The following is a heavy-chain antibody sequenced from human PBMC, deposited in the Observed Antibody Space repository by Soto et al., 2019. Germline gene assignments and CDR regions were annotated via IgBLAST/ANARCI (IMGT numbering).Heavy chain of an antibody. J-gene: IGHJ4*02. V-gene: IGHV4-34*01. CDR2: INHSGST. D-gene: IGHD6-13*01. CDR3: ARGRIAAAGIPRFYFDY. CDR1: GGSFSGYY. Sequence: PSETLSLTCAVYGGSFSGYYWSWIRQPPGKGLEWIGEINHSGSTNYNPSLKSRVTISVDTSKNQFSLKLSSVTAADTAVYYCARGRIAAAGIPRFYFDYWGQGTLVTVSS.